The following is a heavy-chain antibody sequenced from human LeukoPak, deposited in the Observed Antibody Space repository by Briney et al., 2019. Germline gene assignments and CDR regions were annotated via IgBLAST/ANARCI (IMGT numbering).Heavy chain of an antibody. Sequence: ASVKVSCKASGYTFTSYYMHWVRQAPGQGLEWMGIINPSGGSTSYAQKFQGGVTMTRDMSTSTVYMELSRLRSEDTAVYYCARGAAAGRARTYYFDYWGQGPLVTVSS. J-gene: IGHJ4*02. CDR1: GYTFTSYY. D-gene: IGHD6-13*01. CDR3: ARGAAAGRARTYYFDY. CDR2: INPSGGST. V-gene: IGHV1-46*01.